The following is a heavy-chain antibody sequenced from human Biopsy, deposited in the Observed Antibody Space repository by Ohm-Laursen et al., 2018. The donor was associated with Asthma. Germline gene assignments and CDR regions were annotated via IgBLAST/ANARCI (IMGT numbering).Heavy chain of an antibody. CDR2: IYSGGTS. CDR3: ARGDSSNWPHYYFDC. J-gene: IGHJ4*02. CDR1: GFAVSRDH. D-gene: IGHD3-22*01. Sequence: SLRLSCAASGFAVSRDHMFWVRQAPGKGLEWVSVIYSGGTSHTADSVRGRFTISRDYSKNTLYLQMHSLRAEDTAVYYCARGDSSNWPHYYFDCWGQGTLVTVSS. V-gene: IGHV3-53*01.